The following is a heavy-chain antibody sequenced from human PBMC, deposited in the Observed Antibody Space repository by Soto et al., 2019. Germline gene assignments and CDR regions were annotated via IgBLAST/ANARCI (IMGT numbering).Heavy chain of an antibody. D-gene: IGHD5-12*01. Sequence: PFETLSLTCTVSGGSIGSSSYYWGWIRQPPGKGLEWIGSIYYSGSTYYNPSLKSRVTISVDTSKNQFSLKLSSVTAADTAVYYCARHVHVNIVATRFGRDYWGQGTLVTVSS. J-gene: IGHJ4*02. CDR2: IYYSGST. V-gene: IGHV4-39*01. CDR3: ARHVHVNIVATRFGRDY. CDR1: GGSIGSSSYY.